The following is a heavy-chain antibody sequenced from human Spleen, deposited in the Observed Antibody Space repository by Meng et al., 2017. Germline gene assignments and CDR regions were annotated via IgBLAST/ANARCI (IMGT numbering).Heavy chain of an antibody. CDR1: GYTFTTYG. CDR3: ARATIPDY. J-gene: IGHJ4*02. D-gene: IGHD5-24*01. V-gene: IGHV1-18*01. Sequence: QVQLVQSGGKVKEPGASVKVSCKASGYTFTTYGISWVRQAPGQGLEWMGWIGAYNGNTNYAQNFQGRLTLTTDTSMSTAYMELRSLRSDDTAVYYCARATIPDYWGQGTLVTLSS. CDR2: IGAYNGNT.